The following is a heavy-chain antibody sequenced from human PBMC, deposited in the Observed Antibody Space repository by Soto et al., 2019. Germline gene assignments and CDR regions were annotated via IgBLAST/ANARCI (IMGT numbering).Heavy chain of an antibody. CDR2: ISGRGDTP. CDR3: AKDHNGDYPYYFDY. D-gene: IGHD4-17*01. V-gene: IGHV3-23*01. J-gene: IGHJ4*02. CDR1: GFTFRSYA. Sequence: GGSLRLSCAASGFTFRSYAMSWVRQAPGKGLEWVSVISGRGDTPYYADPVKGRFTISRANSKNTLYLQMNSLRAEDTAVYYCAKDHNGDYPYYFDYWGQGTPVTVSS.